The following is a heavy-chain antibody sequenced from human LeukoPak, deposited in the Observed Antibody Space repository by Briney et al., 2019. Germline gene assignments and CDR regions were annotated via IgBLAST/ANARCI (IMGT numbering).Heavy chain of an antibody. CDR3: ARVTIAAAGIEGWFDP. Sequence: SETLSLTCAVYGAPFSGYWWYWIRQPPGKGLEWIGEINHSRITNYNPSLKSRVSISVDTSKNQFSLKLSSVTAADTAVYYCARVTIAAAGIEGWFDPWGQGTLVTVSS. V-gene: IGHV4-34*01. J-gene: IGHJ5*02. CDR1: GAPFSGYW. CDR2: INHSRIT. D-gene: IGHD6-13*01.